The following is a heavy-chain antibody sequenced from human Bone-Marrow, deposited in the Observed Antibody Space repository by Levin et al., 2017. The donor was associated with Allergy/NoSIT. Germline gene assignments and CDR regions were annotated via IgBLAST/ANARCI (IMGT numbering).Heavy chain of an antibody. CDR2: VKQDGSER. V-gene: IGHV3-7*04. CDR3: ARYGCSSACYGFDY. J-gene: IGHJ4*02. CDR1: GFTFSNYW. D-gene: IGHD6-19*01. Sequence: GGSLRLSCAASGFTFSNYWMSWVRQAPGKGLEWVANVKQDGSERYYVDSVKGRFTISRDNAKNSLYLQMNSLRAEDTAVYYCARYGCSSACYGFDYWGQGVLVTVSS.